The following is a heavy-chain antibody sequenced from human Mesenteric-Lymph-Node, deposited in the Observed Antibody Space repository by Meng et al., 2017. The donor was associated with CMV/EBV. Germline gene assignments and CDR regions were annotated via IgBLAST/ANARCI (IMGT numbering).Heavy chain of an antibody. CDR3: ARDHLAD. CDR1: EGPFNTYV. V-gene: IGHV1-69*10. CDR2: IVPIHGLP. J-gene: IGHJ4*02. Sequence: SGKVSCKAAEGPFNTYVINWVRQAPGQGFEWMGAIVPIHGLPHYAQRFQGRVTIIADTSAGTSYMELSSLRSEDTAVYYCARDHLADWGQGALVTVSS.